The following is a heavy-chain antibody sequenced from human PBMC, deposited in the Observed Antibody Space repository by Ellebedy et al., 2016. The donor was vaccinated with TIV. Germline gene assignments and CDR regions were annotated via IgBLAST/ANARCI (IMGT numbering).Heavy chain of an antibody. V-gene: IGHV3-30-3*01. CDR3: ARGGLVMTTVTTRPVDW. Sequence: GESLKISCAASGFTFSAYAMHWVRQAPGKGLDWLAILSYDGGSKYYEDSVKGRFTISRDNSNNTLYLQMNSLRPEDTAVYYCARGGLVMTTVTTRPVDWWGQGTLVTVSS. D-gene: IGHD4-11*01. CDR2: LSYDGGSK. J-gene: IGHJ4*02. CDR1: GFTFSAYA.